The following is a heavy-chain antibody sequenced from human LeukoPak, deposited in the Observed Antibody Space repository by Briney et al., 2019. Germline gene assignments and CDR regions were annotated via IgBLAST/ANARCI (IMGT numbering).Heavy chain of an antibody. J-gene: IGHJ4*02. V-gene: IGHV3-53*01. Sequence: GGSLRLSCAASGFIVSTNYMSWVRQAPGKGLEWVSIIYTDGTEYYADSVKGQFILSRDNSKNTLYHQMNSLRAEDTAVYYCATSRVTYAPFDYWGQGSLVSVSS. CDR2: IYTDGTE. CDR3: ATSRVTYAPFDY. CDR1: GFIVSTNY. D-gene: IGHD5-24*01.